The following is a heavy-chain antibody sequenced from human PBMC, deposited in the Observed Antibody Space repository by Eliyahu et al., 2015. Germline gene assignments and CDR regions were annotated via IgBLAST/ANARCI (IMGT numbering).Heavy chain of an antibody. D-gene: IGHD6-19*01. Sequence: QXPGXXLEWVXSLTFDGDNYADSVKGRSTISRXTSNXTLFLHMSRLKIEDTTVYYCARVTFSGWSTIAFDLWGQGTLVTVSS. J-gene: IGHJ3*01. CDR2: LTFDGDN. CDR3: ARVTFSGWSTIAFDL. V-gene: IGHV3-30*15.